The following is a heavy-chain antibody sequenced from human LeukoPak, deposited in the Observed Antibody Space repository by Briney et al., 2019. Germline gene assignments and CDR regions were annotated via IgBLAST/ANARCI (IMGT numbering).Heavy chain of an antibody. CDR3: AKDWTGTKPFDL. CDR1: GFTFSNYA. CDR2: ISGSGDNT. D-gene: IGHD3/OR15-3a*01. Sequence: GGSLRLSCAVSGFTFSNYAMSWVRQAPGKGLECVSSISGSGDNTYYADSVKGRFTISGDNSKNTLFLQMNSLRAEDTAVYYCAKDWTGTKPFDLWGRGTLVTVSS. V-gene: IGHV3-23*01. J-gene: IGHJ2*01.